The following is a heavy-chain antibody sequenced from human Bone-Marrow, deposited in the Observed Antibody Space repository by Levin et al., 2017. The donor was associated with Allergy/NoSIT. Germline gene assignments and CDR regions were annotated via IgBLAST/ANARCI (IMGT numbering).Heavy chain of an antibody. Sequence: GGSLRLSCAASGFTVTNYAFYWVRQAPGKGLEWVAVISYDGSNEYYADSVKGRFTISRDISKNTLYLQMNSLRPDDTAVYYCARDWPWLALDYWGQGTLVTVSS. J-gene: IGHJ4*02. V-gene: IGHV3-30-3*01. D-gene: IGHD6-19*01. CDR3: ARDWPWLALDY. CDR1: GFTVTNYA. CDR2: ISYDGSNE.